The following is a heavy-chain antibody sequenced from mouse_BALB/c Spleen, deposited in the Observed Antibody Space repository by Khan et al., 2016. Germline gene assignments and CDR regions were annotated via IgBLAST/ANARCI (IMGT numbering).Heavy chain of an antibody. CDR2: ISYSGST. CDR3: AREGLRAMDY. D-gene: IGHD3-1*01. Sequence: VQLKESGPGLVKPSQSLSLTCTVTDYSITSDYAWNWIRQFPGNKLEWMGYISYSGSTSYNPSLKSRISITRDTSKNQFFLQLNSVTTEDTATDYCAREGLRAMDYWGQGTSVTVSS. CDR1: DYSITSDYA. V-gene: IGHV3-2*02. J-gene: IGHJ4*01.